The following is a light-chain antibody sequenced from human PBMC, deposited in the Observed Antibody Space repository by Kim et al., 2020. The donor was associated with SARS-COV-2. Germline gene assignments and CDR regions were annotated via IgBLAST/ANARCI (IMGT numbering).Light chain of an antibody. J-gene: IGLJ1*01. CDR2: EEN. CDR1: SLRTNH. CDR3: ICRDSPNKKYV. Sequence: SSELTQDPAVSVALGQTVRISCQGDSLRTNHASWYQHKAGQAPRLVIYEENNRPSGIPDRFSGSSTGNTASLAITGAQVEDEADYYCICRDSPNKKYVLGTGTKVTVL. V-gene: IGLV3-19*01.